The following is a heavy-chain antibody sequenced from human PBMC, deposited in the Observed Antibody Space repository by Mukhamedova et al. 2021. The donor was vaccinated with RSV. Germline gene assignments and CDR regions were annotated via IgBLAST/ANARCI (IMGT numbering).Heavy chain of an antibody. V-gene: IGHV4-59*13. J-gene: IGHJ4*02. CDR2: IYCSGAT. CDR3: ARGSRQNGAAFDY. Sequence: GKGLEWIGYIYCSGATNYNPSLKSRVTTSVDTSTNQFSLKLTSVTAADTAVYYCARGSRQNGAAFDYWGQGTLVSVSS. D-gene: IGHD4-17*01.